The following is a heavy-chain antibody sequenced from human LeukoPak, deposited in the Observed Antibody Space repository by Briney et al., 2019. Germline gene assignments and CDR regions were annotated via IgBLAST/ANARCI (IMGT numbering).Heavy chain of an antibody. CDR1: GIHFSAYT. D-gene: IGHD3-22*01. J-gene: IGHJ4*02. Sequence: GGSLRLSCAASGIHFSAYTMNWVRQAPGKGLEWVSSLSGSGSYIFYADSVKGRFTISRDNAKNSLYLQMNSLRAEDTAVYYGASDRSLIASLYYFDNWGQGTLVTVSS. CDR3: ASDRSLIASLYYFDN. V-gene: IGHV3-21*01. CDR2: LSGSGSYI.